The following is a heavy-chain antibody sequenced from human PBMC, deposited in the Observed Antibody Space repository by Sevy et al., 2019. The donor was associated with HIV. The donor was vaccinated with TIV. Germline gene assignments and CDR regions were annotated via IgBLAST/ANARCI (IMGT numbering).Heavy chain of an antibody. J-gene: IGHJ5*02. CDR3: AKDTRDCSGGTCYSAPLYNWFDP. V-gene: IGHV3-33*03. CDR1: EFTFSYYG. D-gene: IGHD2-15*01. Sequence: GGSLRLSCVGSEFTFSYYGMHWVRQAPGKGLEWVAAIWYDGSNKYYADSVKGRFTISKDNSKNTLYLQMNSLRAEDTAXXCCAKDTRDCSGGTCYSAPLYNWFDPWGQGTLVTVSS. CDR2: IWYDGSNK.